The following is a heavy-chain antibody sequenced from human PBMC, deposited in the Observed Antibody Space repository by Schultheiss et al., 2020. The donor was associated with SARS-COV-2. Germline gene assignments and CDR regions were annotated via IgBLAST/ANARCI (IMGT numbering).Heavy chain of an antibody. CDR3: AGASSKYSSGWYTGKYFDY. CDR2: ISSSSSTI. D-gene: IGHD6-19*01. V-gene: IGHV3-48*04. CDR1: GFTFSSYS. Sequence: GGSLRLSCAASGFTFSSYSMNWVRQAPGKGLEWVSYISSSSSTIYYADSVKGRFTISRDNAKNSLYLQMNSLRAEDTAVYYCAGASSKYSSGWYTGKYFDYWGQGTLVTVSS. J-gene: IGHJ4*02.